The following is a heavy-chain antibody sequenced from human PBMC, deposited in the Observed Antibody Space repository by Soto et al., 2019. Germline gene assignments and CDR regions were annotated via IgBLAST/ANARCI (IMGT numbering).Heavy chain of an antibody. CDR2: ISAYNGNT. CDR1: GYTFTSYG. J-gene: IGHJ6*02. Sequence: QVQLVQSGAEVKKPGASVKVSCKASGYTFTSYGISWVRQAPGQGLEWMGWISAYNGNTNYAQKLQGRVTMTTGTSTSTAYMELRSLRSDDTAVYYCARQGGYDWREMVYYYGMDVWGQGTTVTVSS. V-gene: IGHV1-18*01. CDR3: ARQGGYDWREMVYYYGMDV. D-gene: IGHD5-12*01.